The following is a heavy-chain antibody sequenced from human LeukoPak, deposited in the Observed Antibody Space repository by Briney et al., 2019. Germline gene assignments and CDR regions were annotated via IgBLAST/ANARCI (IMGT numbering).Heavy chain of an antibody. CDR2: IRYDGSNK. Sequence: PGGSLRLSCADSGFTFSNAWMSWVRQAPGKGLEWVAFIRYDGSNKYYADSVKGRFTISRDNSKNTLYLQMNSLRAEDTAVYYCARDISGIPGYWGQGTLVTVSS. J-gene: IGHJ4*02. CDR1: GFTFSNAW. CDR3: ARDISGIPGY. D-gene: IGHD3-10*01. V-gene: IGHV3-30*02.